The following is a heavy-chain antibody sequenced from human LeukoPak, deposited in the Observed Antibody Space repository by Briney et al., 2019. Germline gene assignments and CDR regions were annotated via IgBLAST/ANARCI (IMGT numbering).Heavy chain of an antibody. D-gene: IGHD5-24*01. V-gene: IGHV4-59*01. CDR3: AREGRYRYGYNEYHSYMDI. CDR1: GGSISSYY. J-gene: IGHJ6*03. CDR2: IYYSGST. Sequence: PSETLSLTCTVSGGSISSYYWSWIRQPPGKGLEWIGDIYYSGSTNYNPSLKSRVTISVDTSKNQFSLKLSSVTAAETAVYYCAREGRYRYGYNEYHSYMDIWGKGTTVTVSS.